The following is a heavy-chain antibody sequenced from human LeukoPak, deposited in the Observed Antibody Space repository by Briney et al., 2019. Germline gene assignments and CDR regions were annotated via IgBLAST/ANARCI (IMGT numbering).Heavy chain of an antibody. Sequence: PSETLSLTCAVYGGSFSGYYWSWIRQPPGKGLEWIGEINHSGSTNYNPSLKSRVTISVDTSKNQFSLKLSSVTAADTAVYHCARHDSYGSLNWFDPWGQGTLITVSS. V-gene: IGHV4-34*01. CDR3: ARHDSYGSLNWFDP. CDR1: GGSFSGYY. CDR2: INHSGST. D-gene: IGHD3-10*01. J-gene: IGHJ5*02.